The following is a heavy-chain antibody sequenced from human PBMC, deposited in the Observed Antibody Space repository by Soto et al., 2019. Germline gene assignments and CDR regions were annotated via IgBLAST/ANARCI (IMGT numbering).Heavy chain of an antibody. CDR2: IHSDGTTT. V-gene: IGHV3-74*01. J-gene: IGHJ3*01. CDR1: GFTFDYYW. D-gene: IGHD3-10*01. Sequence: EVQLVESGGGLVQPGESLRLSCAASGFTFDYYWMHWVRQAPGKGLVWVSRIHSDGTTTTYADSVKGRFTISRDNARNTVSLQMSSLRVEDTAVYYCASGDRGGFDLWGHGTVVTVSS. CDR3: ASGDRGGFDL.